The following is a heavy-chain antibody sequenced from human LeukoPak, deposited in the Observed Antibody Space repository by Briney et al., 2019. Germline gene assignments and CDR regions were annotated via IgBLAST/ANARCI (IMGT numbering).Heavy chain of an antibody. Sequence: GGSLRLSCAASGFTVSSNYMSWVRQAPGKGLEWVSVIYSGGSTYYADSVKGRFTISRDNSKNTLYLQMNSLRAEDTAVYYCARDPWNSGYGDYWGQGTPVTVSS. CDR1: GFTVSSNY. D-gene: IGHD5-12*01. CDR2: IYSGGST. V-gene: IGHV3-66*01. J-gene: IGHJ4*02. CDR3: ARDPWNSGYGDY.